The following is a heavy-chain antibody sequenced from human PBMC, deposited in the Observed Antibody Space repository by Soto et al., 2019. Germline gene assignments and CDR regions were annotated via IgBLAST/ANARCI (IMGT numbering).Heavy chain of an antibody. CDR1: GFTFSSYA. V-gene: IGHV3-30-3*01. Sequence: PGGSLRLSCAASGFTFSSYAMHWVRQAPGKGLEWVAVISYDGSNKYYADSVKGRFTISRDNSKNTPYLQMNSLTAADTAVYYCSRDLGWSGYYDYRGQGTLVTVSS. CDR2: ISYDGSNK. CDR3: SRDLGWSGYYDY. J-gene: IGHJ4*02. D-gene: IGHD3-3*01.